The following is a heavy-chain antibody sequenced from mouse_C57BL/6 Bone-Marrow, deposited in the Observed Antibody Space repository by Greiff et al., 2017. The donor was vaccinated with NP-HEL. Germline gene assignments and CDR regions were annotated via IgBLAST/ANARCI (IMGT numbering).Heavy chain of an antibody. J-gene: IGHJ3*01. CDR2: IHPNSGST. Sequence: QVQLKQPGAELVKPGASVKLSCKASGYTFTSYWMHWVKQRPGQGLEWIGMIHPNSGSTNYNEKFKSKATLTVDKSSSTAYMQLSSLTSEDSAVYYCATGYYYGSSYVRFAYWGQGTLVTVSA. CDR3: ATGYYYGSSYVRFAY. D-gene: IGHD1-1*01. CDR1: GYTFTSYW. V-gene: IGHV1-64*01.